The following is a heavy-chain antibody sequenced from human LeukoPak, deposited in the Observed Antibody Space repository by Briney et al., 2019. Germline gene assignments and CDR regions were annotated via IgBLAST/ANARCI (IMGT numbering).Heavy chain of an antibody. CDR2: INPNSGGT. CDR3: ARESRTKRNLFDP. J-gene: IGHJ5*02. V-gene: IGHV1-2*02. Sequence: WASVKVSCKASGYTFTSYGISWVRQAPGQGLEWMGWINPNSGGTNYAQKFQGRVTMTRDTSINTAYMELSRLRSDDTAVYYCARESRTKRNLFDPWGQGTLVTVSS. D-gene: IGHD1-1*01. CDR1: GYTFTSYG.